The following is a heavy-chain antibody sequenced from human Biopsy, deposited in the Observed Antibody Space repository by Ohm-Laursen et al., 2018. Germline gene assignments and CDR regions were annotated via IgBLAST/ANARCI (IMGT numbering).Heavy chain of an antibody. CDR3: ARHGDFYYDSNIVIGALDI. V-gene: IGHV4-59*08. J-gene: IGHJ3*02. CDR2: IYYSGIT. CDR1: GGSISSYY. Sequence: SETPSLTCTVSGGSISSYYWSWIRQPPGQGLEWIGNIYYSGITNYNPSLKSRVSISVDTSKNQFSLKLSSVTAADTAVYYCARHGDFYYDSNIVIGALDIWGQGTMVTVSS. D-gene: IGHD3-22*01.